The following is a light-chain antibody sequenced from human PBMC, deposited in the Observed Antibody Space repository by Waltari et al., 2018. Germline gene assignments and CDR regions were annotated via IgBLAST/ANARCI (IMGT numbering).Light chain of an antibody. CDR3: TLFYNGPWV. Sequence: QAVVSQESSLTVSPGGAVTLTCGSSTGPVPSGHYPYWFQQKPGQAPRTLIYDTNNKHSWTPARFSGSLLGGKAALTLSGAQPEDEADYYCTLFYNGPWVFGGGTKLTVL. CDR1: TGPVPSGHY. J-gene: IGLJ3*02. CDR2: DTN. V-gene: IGLV7-46*01.